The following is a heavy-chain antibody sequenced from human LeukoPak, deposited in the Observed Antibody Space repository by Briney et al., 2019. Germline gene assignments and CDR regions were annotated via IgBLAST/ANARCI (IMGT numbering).Heavy chain of an antibody. CDR1: GFTFSSYA. J-gene: IGHJ1*01. D-gene: IGHD2-21*02. CDR2: INPDGRDT. V-gene: IGHV3-7*01. CDR3: ATWGDTTAEYFQR. Sequence: GGSLRLSCAASGFTFSSYAMHWVRQAPGKGLEWVAHINPDGRDTYYVDSVKGRFTISRDNAQNSMYLQMNSLRVEDTAVYYCATWGDTTAEYFQRWGQGTLVTVSS.